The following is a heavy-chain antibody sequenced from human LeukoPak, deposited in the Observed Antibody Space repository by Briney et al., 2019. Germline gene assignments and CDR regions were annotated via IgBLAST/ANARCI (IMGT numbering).Heavy chain of an antibody. CDR2: INPDSGGT. J-gene: IGHJ4*02. V-gene: IGHV1-2*02. CDR3: ARDQGSSGWSDFDY. CDR1: GYTFTGYY. D-gene: IGHD6-19*01. Sequence: ASVKVSCKASGYTFTGYYIHWVRQAPGQGLEWMGWINPDSGGTSYAQKFQGRVTMIRDTSFSTAYMELSRLTYDDTAVYYCARDQGSSGWSDFDYWGQGTLVTVSS.